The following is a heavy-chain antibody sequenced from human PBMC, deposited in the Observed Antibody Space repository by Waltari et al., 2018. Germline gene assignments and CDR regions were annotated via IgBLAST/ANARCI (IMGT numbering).Heavy chain of an antibody. CDR2: IKQDGSEK. Sequence: EVQLVESGGGLVQPGGSLRLSCAASGFTFSSYWMSWVRQAPGKGLEWVANIKQDGSEKYYVDSVKGRFTTSRDNAKNSLYLQMNSLRAEDTAVYYCARDVGVDAFDIWGQGTMVTVSS. D-gene: IGHD2-15*01. CDR1: GFTFSSYW. J-gene: IGHJ3*02. V-gene: IGHV3-7*03. CDR3: ARDVGVDAFDI.